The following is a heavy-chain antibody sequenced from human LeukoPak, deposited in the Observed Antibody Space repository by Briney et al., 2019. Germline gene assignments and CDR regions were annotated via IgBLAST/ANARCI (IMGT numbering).Heavy chain of an antibody. CDR1: GFTFSSYG. D-gene: IGHD6-13*01. V-gene: IGHV3-30*02. J-gene: IGHJ4*02. Sequence: GGSLRLSCAASGFTFSSYGMHWVRQAPGKGLEWVAFIRYDGSNKYYADSVKGRFTISRDNSKNTLYLQMNSLRAEDTAVYYCAKFATKSRTAAAGTWDYFDYWGQGTLVTVSS. CDR3: AKFATKSRTAAAGTWDYFDY. CDR2: IRYDGSNK.